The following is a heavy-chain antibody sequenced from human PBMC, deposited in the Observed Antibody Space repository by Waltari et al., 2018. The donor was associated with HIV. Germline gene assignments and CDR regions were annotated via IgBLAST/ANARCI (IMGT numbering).Heavy chain of an antibody. V-gene: IGHV3-74*01. D-gene: IGHD3-22*01. CDR2: INSDGSST. J-gene: IGHJ6*02. CDR3: ARQRATYYYDSSGYPYYYYYGMDV. CDR1: GFTFSSYW. Sequence: EVQLVESGGGLVQPGGSLRLSCAASGFTFSSYWMHWVRQAPGKGLVWVSRINSDGSSTSYADAVKGRFTISRDNAKNTLHLQMNSLRAEDTAVYYCARQRATYYYDSSGYPYYYYYGMDVWGQGTTVTVSS.